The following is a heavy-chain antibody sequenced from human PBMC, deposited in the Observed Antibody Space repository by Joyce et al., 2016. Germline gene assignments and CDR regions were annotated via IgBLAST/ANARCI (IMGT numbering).Heavy chain of an antibody. J-gene: IGHJ4*02. D-gene: IGHD2-15*01. Sequence: QVQLVQSGADVKKPGASVKVSCQTSGYTFTSYAVSWLRRAPGQGLEWMGWVSGKNGDTGYSQKFKGRVIMTTDTATSMASMERRSLNSDDTVVYYCARQVVATDDRGDYFDYWGQGTLVIVSS. CDR3: ARQVVATDDRGDYFDY. CDR2: VSGKNGDT. CDR1: GYTFTSYA. V-gene: IGHV1-18*04.